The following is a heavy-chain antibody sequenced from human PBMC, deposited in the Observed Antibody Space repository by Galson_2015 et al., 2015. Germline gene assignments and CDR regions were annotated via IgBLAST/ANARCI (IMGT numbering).Heavy chain of an antibody. V-gene: IGHV5-51*01. Sequence: QSGAEVKKPGESLKISCKGSRYSFSNYRIGWVRQMPGKGLEWMGIIYPDDSETRYSPSFQGQVTISADKSISTAYLQWSSLKASDTAMYYCTRHHYSSGWYEATFDYWGQGTLVTVSS. J-gene: IGHJ4*02. CDR2: IYPDDSET. D-gene: IGHD6-19*01. CDR1: RYSFSNYR. CDR3: TRHHYSSGWYEATFDY.